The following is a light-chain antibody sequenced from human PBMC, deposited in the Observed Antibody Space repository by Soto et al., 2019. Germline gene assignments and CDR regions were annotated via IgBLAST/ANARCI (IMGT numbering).Light chain of an antibody. J-gene: IGKJ4*01. Sequence: DIQMTQSPSSLSASVGDRVTITCRASQSISIYLNWYQQKPGKAPKFLTYAASSLQSGVPSSFSGSGSGTDFTLTISSLQPEDFATYYCQQSYSTPRLTFGGGTKVEIK. CDR2: AAS. CDR3: QQSYSTPRLT. V-gene: IGKV1-39*01. CDR1: QSISIY.